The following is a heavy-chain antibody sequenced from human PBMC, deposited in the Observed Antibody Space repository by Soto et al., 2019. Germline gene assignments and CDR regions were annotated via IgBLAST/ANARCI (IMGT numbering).Heavy chain of an antibody. J-gene: IGHJ5*02. V-gene: IGHV1-18*01. CDR2: ISAYNGNT. Sequence: ASVKVSCKASGYTFTSYGISWLRQAPGQRLEWMGWISAYNGNTNYAQKLQGRVTMTTDTSTSTAYMELRSLRSDDTAVYYCAREGIAAAGTWFDPWGQGTLVTVSS. CDR3: AREGIAAAGTWFDP. CDR1: GYTFTSYG. D-gene: IGHD6-13*01.